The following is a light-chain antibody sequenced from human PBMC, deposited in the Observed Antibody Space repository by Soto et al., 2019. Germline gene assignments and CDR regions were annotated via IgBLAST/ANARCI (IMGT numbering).Light chain of an antibody. V-gene: IGKV3-15*01. CDR2: GAS. CDR1: QSVSSN. Sequence: EIVLTQFPGTLSLSPGERATLSCRASQSVSSNLAWYQQKPGQAPRLLIYGASTRATGIPARFSGSGSGTEFTLTISSLQSEDFAVYYCQQYNNWPRTFGQGTKVDIK. J-gene: IGKJ1*01. CDR3: QQYNNWPRT.